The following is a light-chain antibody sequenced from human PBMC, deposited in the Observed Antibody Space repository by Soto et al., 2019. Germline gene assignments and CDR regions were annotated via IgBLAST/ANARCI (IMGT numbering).Light chain of an antibody. Sequence: EIVLTQSPATLSLSPGERATLSCRASQSVSSYLAWYQQKPGQAPRLLIYDASNRATGIPARFSGSGSGTDFTLTISSLEPEDFAVYYCQHRSNRPPGITFGQGTRLEIK. J-gene: IGKJ5*01. CDR3: QHRSNRPPGIT. CDR2: DAS. CDR1: QSVSSY. V-gene: IGKV3-11*01.